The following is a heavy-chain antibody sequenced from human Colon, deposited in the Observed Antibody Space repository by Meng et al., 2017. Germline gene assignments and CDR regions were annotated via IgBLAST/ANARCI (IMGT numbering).Heavy chain of an antibody. CDR3: ANGSGRAKSGY. Sequence: SETLSLTCAVSGSSVISGTSYWTFIRQPPGKGLEWLGHIHFSGSSTYSPSLQSRATMSLDTSKNQFFLKLTAVTAADTAVYYCANGSGRAKSGYLGQGIVVTVSS. CDR2: IHFSGSS. D-gene: IGHD3-10*01. V-gene: IGHV4-61*01. J-gene: IGHJ4*02. CDR1: GSSVISGTSY.